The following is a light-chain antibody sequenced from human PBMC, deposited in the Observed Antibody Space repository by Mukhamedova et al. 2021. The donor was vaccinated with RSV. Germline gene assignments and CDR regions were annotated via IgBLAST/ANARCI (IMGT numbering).Light chain of an antibody. CDR3: QFIYITPMCS. J-gene: IGKJ2*04. CDR2: AAF. V-gene: IGKV1-39*01. Sequence: WYQRRVHGKAPKLLIYAAFSLQSVFPSRFSGSGYATDFTLTISILQPEDFATYYCQFIYITPMCSFGQGTKLENK.